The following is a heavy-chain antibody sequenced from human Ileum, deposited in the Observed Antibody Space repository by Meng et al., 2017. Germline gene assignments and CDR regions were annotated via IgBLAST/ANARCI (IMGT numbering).Heavy chain of an antibody. CDR2: ISHSGSA. V-gene: IGHV4-4*02. CDR1: GGSISSNTY. J-gene: IGHJ4*02. CDR3: ARHGGYSQDF. D-gene: IGHD4-23*01. Sequence: PLQESVPRLVWPSGTSSFVCAVAGGSISSNTYWSWVRQPPGKGLEWIGQISHSGSAYYNPSLKSRVTMSVDKSKSQFSLMLTSVTAADTAIHYCARHGGYSQDFWGQGTLVTVSS.